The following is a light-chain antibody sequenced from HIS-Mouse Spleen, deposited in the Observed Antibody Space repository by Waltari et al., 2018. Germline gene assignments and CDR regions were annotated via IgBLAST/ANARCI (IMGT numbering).Light chain of an antibody. Sequence: QSALTPPASVSGSPGQWITIPCPVTSSHVGRYNLVSWYQQPPAKDPNLRICRGSKRPSGVSNGSSGSKAGNTASLTVAGLQAEDEADYYCCSYAGSSTWVFGGRTKLTVL. J-gene: IGLJ3*02. CDR1: SSHVGRYNL. CDR2: RGS. V-gene: IGLV2-23*01. CDR3: CSYAGSSTWV.